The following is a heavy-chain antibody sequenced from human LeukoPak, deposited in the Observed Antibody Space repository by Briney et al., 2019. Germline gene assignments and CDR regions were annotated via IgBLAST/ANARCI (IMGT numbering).Heavy chain of an antibody. CDR2: ISYDGSNK. J-gene: IGHJ6*02. Sequence: GGSLRLSCAASGFTFSSYAMHWVRQAPGKGLEWVAVISYDGSNKYYADSVKGRFTIPRDNSKNTLYLQMNSLRAEDTAVYYCARAQYYDILTGYYNLRYYYGMDVWGQGTTVTVSS. D-gene: IGHD3-9*01. V-gene: IGHV3-30*04. CDR3: ARAQYYDILTGYYNLRYYYGMDV. CDR1: GFTFSSYA.